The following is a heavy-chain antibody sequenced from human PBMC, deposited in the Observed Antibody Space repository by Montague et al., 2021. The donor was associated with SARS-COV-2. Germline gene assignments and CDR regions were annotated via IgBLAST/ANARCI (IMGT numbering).Heavy chain of an antibody. CDR3: ARDKANLPGGLDV. V-gene: IGHV3-66*01. CDR1: GFTVSSNH. Sequence: SLRLSCAASGFTVSSNHMSWVRQAPGKGLEWVSVIYSGGTTYYADSVKGRFTISRDNSKNTLYLQMNSLRAEDTAVYYCARDKANLPGGLDVWGQGTTVTVS. D-gene: IGHD4/OR15-4a*01. CDR2: IYSGGTT. J-gene: IGHJ6*02.